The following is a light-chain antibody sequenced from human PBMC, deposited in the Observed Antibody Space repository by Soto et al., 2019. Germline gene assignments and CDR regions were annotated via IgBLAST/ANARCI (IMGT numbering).Light chain of an antibody. CDR3: SSYTSSSTRV. CDR1: SSDVGGYNS. V-gene: IGLV2-14*01. Sequence: QSVLTQPPSASGSPGQSITISCTGTSSDVGGYNSVSWYQQHPGKAPKLVIYEVTNRPSGISNRFSGSKSGNTASLTISGLQAEDEADYYRSSYTSSSTRVFGTGTKVTVL. CDR2: EVT. J-gene: IGLJ1*01.